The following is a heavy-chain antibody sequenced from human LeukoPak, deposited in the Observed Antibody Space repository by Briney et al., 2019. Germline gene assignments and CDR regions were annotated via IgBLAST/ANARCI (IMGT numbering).Heavy chain of an antibody. CDR1: GFTFSNAW. D-gene: IGHD2-15*01. J-gene: IGHJ4*02. V-gene: IGHV3-23*01. Sequence: GGSLRLSCAASGFTFSNAWMNWVRQAPGKGLEWVSAISGSGGSTYYADSVKGRFTISRDNSKNTLYLQMNSLRAEDTAVYYCAPVDGYCSGGSCSYWGQGTLVTVSS. CDR3: APVDGYCSGGSCSY. CDR2: ISGSGGST.